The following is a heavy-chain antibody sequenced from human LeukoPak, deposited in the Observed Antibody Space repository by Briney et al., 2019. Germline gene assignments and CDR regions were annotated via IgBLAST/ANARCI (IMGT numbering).Heavy chain of an antibody. Sequence: GASVKVSCKASGHTFTGYYMHWVRQAPGQGLEWMGWINPNSGGTNYAQKFQGRVTMTRDTSISTAYMELSRLRSDDTAVYYCARGPLRVDTAMVSGLGDYWGQGTLVTVSS. J-gene: IGHJ4*02. CDR2: INPNSGGT. CDR1: GHTFTGYY. CDR3: ARGPLRVDTAMVSGLGDY. D-gene: IGHD5-18*01. V-gene: IGHV1-2*02.